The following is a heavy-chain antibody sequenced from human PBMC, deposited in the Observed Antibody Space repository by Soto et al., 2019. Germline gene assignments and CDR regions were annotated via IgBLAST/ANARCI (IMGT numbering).Heavy chain of an antibody. D-gene: IGHD2-21*02. CDR3: SREVIVVVTAPAFDI. CDR1: GFTFSSYA. J-gene: IGHJ3*02. V-gene: IGHV3-30-3*01. Sequence: QVQLVESGGGVVQHGRSLRLSCAASGFTFSSYAMHWVRQAPGKGLEWVAVISYDGSNKYYADSVKGRFTISRDNSKNTLYLQINSLRAEDTAVYYFSREVIVVVTAPAFDIWGQGTMVTVSS. CDR2: ISYDGSNK.